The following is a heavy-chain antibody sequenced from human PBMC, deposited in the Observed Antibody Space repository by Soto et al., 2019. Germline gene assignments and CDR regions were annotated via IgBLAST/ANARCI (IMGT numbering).Heavy chain of an antibody. V-gene: IGHV1-18*01. CDR3: ARDYGDIVVVPAAPPPGDI. CDR1: GYTFTSYG. D-gene: IGHD2-2*01. J-gene: IGHJ3*02. CDR2: ISAYNGNT. Sequence: ASVKVSCKASGYTFTSYGISWVRQAPGQGLEWMGWISAYNGNTNYAQKLQGRVTMTTDTSTSTAYMELRSLRSDDTAVYYCARDYGDIVVVPAAPPPGDIWGQGTMVTVSS.